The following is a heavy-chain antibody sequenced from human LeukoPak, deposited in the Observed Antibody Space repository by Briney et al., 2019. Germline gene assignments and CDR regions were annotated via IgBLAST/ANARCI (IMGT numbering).Heavy chain of an antibody. D-gene: IGHD3-10*01. Sequence: ASVKVSCKASGYTFTGYYMHWVRQAPGQGLEWMGWINPKSGGINYAQNFQGRVTMTRDTSISTAYMELSSLRSDDTAVYYCARLWYYYGSGSYADWFDPWGQGTLVTVSS. CDR2: INPKSGGI. J-gene: IGHJ5*02. CDR3: ARLWYYYGSGSYADWFDP. V-gene: IGHV1-2*02. CDR1: GYTFTGYY.